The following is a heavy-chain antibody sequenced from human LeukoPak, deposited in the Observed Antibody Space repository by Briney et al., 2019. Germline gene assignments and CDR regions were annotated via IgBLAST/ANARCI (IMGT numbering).Heavy chain of an antibody. Sequence: GGFLRLSCAASGFTVSSNYMSWVRQAPGKGLEWVSVIYSGGSTYYADSVKGRFTISRDNSKNTLYLQMNSLRAEDTAVYYCARELRGSGWYVDYWGQGTLVTVSS. CDR2: IYSGGST. V-gene: IGHV3-53*01. CDR3: ARELRGSGWYVDY. J-gene: IGHJ4*02. CDR1: GFTVSSNY. D-gene: IGHD6-19*01.